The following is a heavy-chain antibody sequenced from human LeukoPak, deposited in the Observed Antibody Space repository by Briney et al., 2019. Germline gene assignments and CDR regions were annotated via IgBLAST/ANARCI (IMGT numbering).Heavy chain of an antibody. CDR3: ARGSNTVAYYYGMDV. V-gene: IGHV1-8*02. Sequence: PGASVKVSCKASGYTFTSYGINWVRQATGQGLEWMGRMNPNSGNTGYAQKFQGRVTMTRNTSISTAYMELSSLRSEDTAVYYCARGSNTVAYYYGMDVWGQGTTVTVSS. D-gene: IGHD4-23*01. CDR1: GYTFTSYG. CDR2: MNPNSGNT. J-gene: IGHJ6*02.